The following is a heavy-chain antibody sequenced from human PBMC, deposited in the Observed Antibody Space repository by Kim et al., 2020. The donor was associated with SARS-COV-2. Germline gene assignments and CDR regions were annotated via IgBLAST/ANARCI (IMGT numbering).Heavy chain of an antibody. J-gene: IGHJ6*02. CDR3: ARGRLWVGGLSFSGQDV. D-gene: IGHD3-10*01. Sequence: SETLSLTCTVSGGSISSGDYYWSWIRQPPGKGLEWIGYIYYSGSTYYNPSLKSRVTISVDTSKNQFSLKLSSVTAADTAVYYCARGRLWVGGLSFSGQDVWGQGPTVTVSS. CDR2: IYYSGST. CDR1: GGSISSGDYY. V-gene: IGHV4-30-4*01.